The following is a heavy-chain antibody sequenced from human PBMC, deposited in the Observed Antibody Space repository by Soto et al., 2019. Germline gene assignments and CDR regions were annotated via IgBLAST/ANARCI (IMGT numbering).Heavy chain of an antibody. V-gene: IGHV2-70*04. CDR2: IDWNDDK. CDR1: GFSLTTTGMR. Sequence: SGPTLVNPTQTLTLTCAFSGFSLTTTGMRVSWIRQPPGMALEWLARIDWNDDKFYSTSLKTRLTISKDTSKNQVVLRMTNMGPVDTVTYYCALSVQAALPTTVNWFDPWGQGTLVTV. CDR3: ALSVQAALPTTVNWFDP. D-gene: IGHD2-2*02. J-gene: IGHJ5*02.